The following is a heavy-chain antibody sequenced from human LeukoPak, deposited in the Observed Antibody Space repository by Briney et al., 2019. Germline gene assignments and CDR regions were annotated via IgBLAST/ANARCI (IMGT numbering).Heavy chain of an antibody. CDR1: GGSFSGYY. D-gene: IGHD6-13*01. CDR2: INHSGST. V-gene: IGHV4-34*01. CDR3: ARDSSTGIAAAGSFDP. J-gene: IGHJ5*02. Sequence: SETLSLTCAVYGGSFSGYYWSWIRQPPGKGLEWIGEINHSGSTNYNPSLKSRVTISVDTSKNQFSLKLSSVTAADTAVYYCARDSSTGIAAAGSFDPWAREPWSPSPQ.